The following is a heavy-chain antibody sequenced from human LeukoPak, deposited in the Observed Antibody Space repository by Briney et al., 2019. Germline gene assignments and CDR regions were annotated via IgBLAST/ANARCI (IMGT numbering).Heavy chain of an antibody. CDR1: GFTFNTYG. J-gene: IGHJ5*02. CDR3: AKDDYFGSGT. D-gene: IGHD3-10*01. CDR2: IRTDGSYT. V-gene: IGHV3-30*02. Sequence: VESLRLSCAASGFTFNTYGMHWVRQAPGKGLEWVAFIRTDGSYTYHADSVKGRFTISRDNSKNTLFLQMNSLRPEDTAVYYCAKDDYFGSGTWGQGTLVTVSS.